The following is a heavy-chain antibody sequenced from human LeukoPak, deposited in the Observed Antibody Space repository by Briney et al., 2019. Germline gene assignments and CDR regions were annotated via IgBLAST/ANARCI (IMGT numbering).Heavy chain of an antibody. CDR3: ARLTYIDFWSGFFFDY. Sequence: ASVKVSCKVSGYTLTELSMHWVRQAPGKGLEWMGGFDPEVGETIYAQKFQGRVTMTEDTSTDTAYMELSSLRSEDTAVYYCARLTYIDFWSGFFFDYWGQGNLVTVSS. V-gene: IGHV1-24*01. D-gene: IGHD3-3*01. CDR1: GYTLTELS. J-gene: IGHJ4*02. CDR2: FDPEVGET.